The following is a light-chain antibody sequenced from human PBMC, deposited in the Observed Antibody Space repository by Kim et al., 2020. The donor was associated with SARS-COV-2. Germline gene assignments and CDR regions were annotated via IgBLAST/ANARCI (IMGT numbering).Light chain of an antibody. CDR3: QVWDSSSDHVV. Sequence: SYELTQPPSVSVAPGKTAGMTCGGENIGSKSVYWYQQKPGQAPVLVIYYDSDRPSGIPVRFSGSNSGNTATLTISRVEDGDEADYYCQVWDSSSDHVVFGGGTQLTVL. J-gene: IGLJ3*02. V-gene: IGLV3-21*04. CDR2: YDS. CDR1: NIGSKS.